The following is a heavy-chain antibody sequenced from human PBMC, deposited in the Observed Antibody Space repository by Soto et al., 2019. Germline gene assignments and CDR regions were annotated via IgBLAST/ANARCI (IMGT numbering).Heavy chain of an antibody. CDR1: GESFSGYY. CDR2: INHSGST. V-gene: IGHV4-34*01. Sequence: PSETLSLTCSVYGESFSGYYWSWIRQPPGKGLEWIGEINHSGSTNYNPSLKSRVTISVDTSKNQFSLKLSSVTAADTAVYYCARMVTGIEYRSSSVRTRPRKHFDYWGQGTLVPASS. D-gene: IGHD6-6*01. J-gene: IGHJ4*02. CDR3: ARMVTGIEYRSSSVRTRPRKHFDY.